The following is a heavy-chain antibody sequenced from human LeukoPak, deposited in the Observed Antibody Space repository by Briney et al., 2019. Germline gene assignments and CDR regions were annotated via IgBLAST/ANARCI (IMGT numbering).Heavy chain of an antibody. D-gene: IGHD6-13*01. J-gene: IGHJ3*02. V-gene: IGHV4-59*08. CDR2: FSYSGSA. CDR3: ARPVSSSRLDAFDI. CDR1: GASITSYY. Sequence: PSETLSLTCTVSGASITSYYWSWIRQPPGKGLEWIGFFSYSGSANYNPSLKSRVTISVDTSKTQFSLSLTSVTAADTGVYYCARPVSSSRLDAFDIWGQGTMVTVSS.